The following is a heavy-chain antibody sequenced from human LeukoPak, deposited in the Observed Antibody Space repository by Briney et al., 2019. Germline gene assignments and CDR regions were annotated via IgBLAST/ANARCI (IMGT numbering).Heavy chain of an antibody. CDR2: ISGSGTT. CDR1: GFSFSTNG. Sequence: GGSLRLSCAASGFSFSTNGMSWFRQAPGKGLEWVSAISGSGTTYYADSVKGRFTISRDNSKYTVSLQMNSLRAEDTAVYHCAKMQGYFDYWGQGTLVAVSS. V-gene: IGHV3-23*01. J-gene: IGHJ4*02. CDR3: AKMQGYFDY.